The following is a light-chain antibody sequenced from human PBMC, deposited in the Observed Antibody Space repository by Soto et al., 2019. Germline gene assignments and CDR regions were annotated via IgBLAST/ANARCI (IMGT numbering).Light chain of an antibody. J-gene: IGKJ1*01. CDR2: GAS. CDR3: QQYNSYST. Sequence: DIQMTQSPSTLSASVGDRVTITCRASQSISSWLAWYQQKPGKAPKLLIYGASSLESGVPSRFSGSGSGTEFTLTISGLQPDDFATYYCQQYNSYSTFGQGTKVDIK. CDR1: QSISSW. V-gene: IGKV1-5*01.